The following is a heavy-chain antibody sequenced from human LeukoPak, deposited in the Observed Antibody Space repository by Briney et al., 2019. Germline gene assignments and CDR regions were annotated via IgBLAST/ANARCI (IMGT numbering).Heavy chain of an antibody. CDR2: LYTGGDT. Sequence: GGSLRLSCAASGFTFSSYAMSWVRQAPGKGLECVSFLYTGGDTYYADSVKGRFTISRDNSKNTLYLQMNSLRAEDTAVYYCARESGITPYYGMDVWGQGTTVTVSS. CDR1: GFTFSSYA. J-gene: IGHJ6*02. D-gene: IGHD1-14*01. V-gene: IGHV3-53*01. CDR3: ARESGITPYYGMDV.